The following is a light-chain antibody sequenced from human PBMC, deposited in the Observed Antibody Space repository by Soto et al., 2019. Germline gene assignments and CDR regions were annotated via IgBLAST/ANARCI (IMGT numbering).Light chain of an antibody. CDR2: EVS. Sequence: QSVLTQPASVSGSPGQSITISCTGTSSDVGGYNYVSWYQQHPGKAPKLMIYEVSNRPSGVSNRFSGSKSGNTASLTISGLKDEEEDDYYCSSYTSSSIYVFGTGTKVTVL. J-gene: IGLJ1*01. CDR1: SSDVGGYNY. CDR3: SSYTSSSIYV. V-gene: IGLV2-14*01.